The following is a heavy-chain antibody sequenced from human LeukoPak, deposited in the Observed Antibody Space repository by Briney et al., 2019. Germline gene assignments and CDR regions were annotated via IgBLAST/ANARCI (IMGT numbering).Heavy chain of an antibody. V-gene: IGHV3-30-3*01. CDR1: PFTFTTNP. Sequence: PGGSLRLPCAASPFTFTTNPIHWVRQAPGQGLEWVAVLSYDGANQYYADSVKGRFTISRDNSKSTLYLQMSSLRAEDTAVYYCATDRSTFRSGWPTYFDSWGPGTLVTVSS. D-gene: IGHD6-19*01. J-gene: IGHJ4*02. CDR2: LSYDGANQ. CDR3: ATDRSTFRSGWPTYFDS.